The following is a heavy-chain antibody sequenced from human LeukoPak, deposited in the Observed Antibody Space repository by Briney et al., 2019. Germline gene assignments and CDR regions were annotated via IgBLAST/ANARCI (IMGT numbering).Heavy chain of an antibody. D-gene: IGHD6-19*01. Sequence: GESLQISCEGSGYIFTTYWIGWVRQMSGKGREWRGIIYPGDSDTRYSPSFQGQVTISADKSISTAYLQWSSLKASDSAMYYCARSASGWGFDDWGQGTLVTVSS. CDR1: GYIFTTYW. CDR2: IYPGDSDT. V-gene: IGHV5-51*01. CDR3: ARSASGWGFDD. J-gene: IGHJ4*02.